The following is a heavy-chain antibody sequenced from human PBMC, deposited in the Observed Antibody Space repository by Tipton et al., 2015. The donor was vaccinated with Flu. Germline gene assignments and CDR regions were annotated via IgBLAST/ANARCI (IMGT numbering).Heavy chain of an antibody. V-gene: IGHV3-33*01. Sequence: QVQLVQSGGGVVQPGRSLRLSCVASGFSFRSHGMHWVRQTPGKGLQWVAVIWYDGSNKYYADSVKGRFTISRDNSENTLSLEMNSLRAEDTAVYYCARWANHRAIDLWGQGTLVTVSS. J-gene: IGHJ5*02. CDR1: GFSFRSHG. CDR2: IWYDGSNK. CDR3: ARWANHRAIDL.